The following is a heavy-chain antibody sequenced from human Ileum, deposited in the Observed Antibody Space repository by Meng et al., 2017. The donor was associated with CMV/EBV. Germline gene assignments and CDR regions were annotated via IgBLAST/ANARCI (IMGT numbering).Heavy chain of an antibody. CDR1: GFTFSNYE. CDR2: ISSSGGTI. V-gene: IGHV3-48*03. J-gene: IGHJ6*02. D-gene: IGHD4/OR15-4a*01. CDR3: ARDSRDYGSSYGMDV. Sequence: GESLKISCAVSGFTFSNYERKWVRQAPGKGLEWVSFISSSGGTIYNADSVKGRFTISRDNAKNSLYLQMNSLRDEDTAVYYCARDSRDYGSSYGMDVWGQGNTVTVSS.